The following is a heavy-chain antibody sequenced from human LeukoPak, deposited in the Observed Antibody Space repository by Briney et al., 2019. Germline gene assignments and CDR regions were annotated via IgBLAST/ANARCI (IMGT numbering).Heavy chain of an antibody. CDR3: TTAGGYSYDWGLDY. CDR2: IKSKTDGGTT. CDR1: GFHFSTYA. D-gene: IGHD5-18*01. V-gene: IGHV3-15*01. Sequence: GGSLRLSCAASGFHFSTYAMHWVRQAPGKGLEWVGRIKSKTDGGTTDYAAPVKGRFTISRDDSKNTLYLQMNSLKTEDTAVYYCTTAGGYSYDWGLDYWGQGTLVTVSS. J-gene: IGHJ4*02.